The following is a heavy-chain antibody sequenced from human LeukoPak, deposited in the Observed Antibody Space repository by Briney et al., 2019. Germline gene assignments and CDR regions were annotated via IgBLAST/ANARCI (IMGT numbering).Heavy chain of an antibody. CDR1: GFTLSSYT. CDR3: ARGPPLFDP. Sequence: PGGSLRLSCAASGFTLSSYTMNWVRQAPGKRLEWVSYIDLSGSTLYYVGSVKGRFTISRDNAKNSLYLQMNSLRAEDTAVYYCARGPPLFDPWGQGTLVAVSS. CDR2: IDLSGSTL. J-gene: IGHJ5*02. V-gene: IGHV3-48*04.